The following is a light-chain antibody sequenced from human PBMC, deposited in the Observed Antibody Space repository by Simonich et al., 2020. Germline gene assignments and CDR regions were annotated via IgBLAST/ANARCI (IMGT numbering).Light chain of an antibody. V-gene: IGLV6-57*01. CDR2: EVN. J-gene: IGLJ2*01. Sequence: NFMLTKPHSVSESPGKTVTISCTRSSGSIASNYVHVYQKRPGSYPTTVIYEVNHSPSGGPDRFSGSIDSSSNSASLTISGLKTEDESDYYCQSYDSSNRVFGGGTKLTVL. CDR1: SGSIASNY. CDR3: QSYDSSNRV.